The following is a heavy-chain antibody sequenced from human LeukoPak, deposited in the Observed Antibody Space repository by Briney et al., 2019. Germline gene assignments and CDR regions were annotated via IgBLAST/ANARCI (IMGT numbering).Heavy chain of an antibody. Sequence: SETLSLTCTVSGGSISSGSYYWSWIRQPAGKGLEWIGRIYTSGSTNYNPSLKSRVTISVDTSKNQFSLKLSSVTAADTAVYYCATGPLTPLGNYYYYMDVWGKGTTVTVSS. J-gene: IGHJ6*03. CDR3: ATGPLTPLGNYYYYMDV. D-gene: IGHD3-10*01. CDR2: IYTSGST. V-gene: IGHV4-61*02. CDR1: GGSISSGSYY.